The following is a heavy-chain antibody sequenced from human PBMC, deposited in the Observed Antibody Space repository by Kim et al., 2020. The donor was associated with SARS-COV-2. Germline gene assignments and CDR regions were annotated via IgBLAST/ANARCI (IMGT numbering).Heavy chain of an antibody. D-gene: IGHD6-19*01. CDR3: ARRYTSGHTSGGFAY. J-gene: IGHJ4*02. Sequence: SETLSLTCAVSGDSIYSSNWWIWVRQPPGKGLEWIGEIYHSGSTNYNPSLKSRVTMSVDKSKNQFSLELTSVTAADTAVYYCARRYTSGHTSGGFAYWGQ. CDR2: IYHSGST. CDR1: GDSIYSSNW. V-gene: IGHV4-4*02.